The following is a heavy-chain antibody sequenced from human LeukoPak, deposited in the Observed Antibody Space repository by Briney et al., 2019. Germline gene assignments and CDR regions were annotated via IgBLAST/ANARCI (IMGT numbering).Heavy chain of an antibody. CDR2: VHSSGNT. V-gene: IGHV4-39*01. D-gene: IGHD6-13*01. J-gene: IGHJ4*02. Sequence: SETLSLTCTVSGGSISDSSFYWGWIRQPPGKGLEWIGSVHSSGNTNYAPSLNSRVTLSVDTSKNQFSLNPSSVTAADTAVYYCARCLATGGRVSFDYWGQGTLVTVSS. CDR3: ARCLATGGRVSFDY. CDR1: GGSISDSSFY.